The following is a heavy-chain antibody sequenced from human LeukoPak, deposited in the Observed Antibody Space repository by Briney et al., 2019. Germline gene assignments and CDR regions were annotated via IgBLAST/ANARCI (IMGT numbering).Heavy chain of an antibody. Sequence: GGSLRLSCAASGFSFTNYWMSWVRQAPGKGLEWVANVKEDGTTKQYVDSVKGRFTISRDNAKNSLYLQMDSLRAEDTAVYYCVSQEVVPHWGQGTAASVSS. CDR2: VKEDGTTK. V-gene: IGHV3-7*01. J-gene: IGHJ4*02. CDR3: VSQEVVPH. D-gene: IGHD2-15*01. CDR1: GFSFTNYW.